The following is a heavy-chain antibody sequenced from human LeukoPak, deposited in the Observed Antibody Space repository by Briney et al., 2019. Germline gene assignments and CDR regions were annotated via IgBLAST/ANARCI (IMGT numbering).Heavy chain of an antibody. CDR1: GFTFSNNW. CDR2: INSDGSDT. V-gene: IGHV3-74*03. Sequence: GGSLRLSCAASGFTFSNNWMHWVRQGPGKGLVWVSRINSDGSDTSYADSVTGRFTISRDNAKNTLYLQMNSLKIEDTAVYYCAKDSDSSYYFDYWGQGTLVTVSS. J-gene: IGHJ4*02. CDR3: AKDSDSSYYFDY. D-gene: IGHD3-22*01.